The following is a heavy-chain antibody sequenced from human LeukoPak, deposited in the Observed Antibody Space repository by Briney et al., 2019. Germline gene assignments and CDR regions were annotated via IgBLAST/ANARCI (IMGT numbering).Heavy chain of an antibody. D-gene: IGHD2-8*01. V-gene: IGHV1-69*04. Sequence: SVKVSCKASGGTFSSYAVTWVRQAPGQGLEWMGRIIPNLGIAKYAQKFQGRVTITAYKSTSTAYMELSSLRSEDTAVYFCATDDALIGAFDIWGEGTMVTVYS. J-gene: IGHJ3*02. CDR3: ATDDALIGAFDI. CDR2: IIPNLGIA. CDR1: GGTFSSYA.